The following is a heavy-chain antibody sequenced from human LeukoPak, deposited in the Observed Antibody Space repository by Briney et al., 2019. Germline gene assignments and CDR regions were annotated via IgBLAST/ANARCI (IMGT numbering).Heavy chain of an antibody. Sequence: GESLKISCKGSGYSFTSYWISWVRQMPGKGLEWMERIDPSDSYTNYSPSFRGHVTISADKSISTAYLQWSSLKASDTAMYYCARRKYSSSYAQDYFDYWGQGTLVTVSS. D-gene: IGHD6-6*01. CDR2: IDPSDSYT. V-gene: IGHV5-10-1*01. J-gene: IGHJ4*02. CDR1: GYSFTSYW. CDR3: ARRKYSSSYAQDYFDY.